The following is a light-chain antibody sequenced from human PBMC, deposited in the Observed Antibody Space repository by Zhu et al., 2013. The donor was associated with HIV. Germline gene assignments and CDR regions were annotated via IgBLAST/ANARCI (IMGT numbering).Light chain of an antibody. CDR3: QQYNNWPRT. Sequence: DIQLTQSPSFLSASVGDRVIIACRASQDIGRYLAWYQQKSGKAPKLLIFAASTVQSGVPSRFSGSGSGTEFTLTINSLQSEDFAVYYCQQYNNWPRTFGQGTKVEIK. CDR2: AAS. V-gene: IGKV1-9*01. J-gene: IGKJ1*01. CDR1: QDIGRY.